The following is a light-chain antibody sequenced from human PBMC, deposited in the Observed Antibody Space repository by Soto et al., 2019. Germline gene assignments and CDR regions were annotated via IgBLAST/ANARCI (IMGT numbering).Light chain of an antibody. V-gene: IGKV2-28*01. CDR3: MQALQTPST. Sequence: DIVMTQSPLSLPVTPGEPASISCRSSQSLLHSNGYNYLDWYLQKPGQSPQLLIYLGSNRASEVPNRFSGSGSGTDFTLKISRVEAEDVGVYYCMQALQTPSTFGQGTKLEIK. CDR1: QSLLHSNGYNY. J-gene: IGKJ2*01. CDR2: LGS.